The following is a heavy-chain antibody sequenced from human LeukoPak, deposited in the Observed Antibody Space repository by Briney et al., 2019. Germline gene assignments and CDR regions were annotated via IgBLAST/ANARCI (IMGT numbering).Heavy chain of an antibody. D-gene: IGHD5-24*01. CDR2: VNWDGSSA. V-gene: IGHV3-43D*03. J-gene: IGHJ4*02. CDR1: GFTFDKHA. Sequence: GGSLRLSCAVSGFTFDKHAMHWFRQVPGTGLEWVSAVNWDGSSALYADSVKGRFAISRDNTKNSLNLQLNSLRTEDTALYYCAKDILGDAFNSGTDFWGQGTLVTVSS. CDR3: AKDILGDAFNSGTDF.